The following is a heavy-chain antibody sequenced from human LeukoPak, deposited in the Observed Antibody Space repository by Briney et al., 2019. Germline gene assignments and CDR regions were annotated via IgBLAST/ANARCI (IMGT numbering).Heavy chain of an antibody. CDR3: ARSKAGLRIDY. D-gene: IGHD4-17*01. CDR2: IFYSGST. V-gene: IGHV4-59*01. J-gene: IGHJ4*02. CDR1: GASFSSYY. Sequence: SETLSLTCTVSGASFSSYYWSWIRQPPGKGLEWIGYIFYSGSTNSNPSLKRRVTISVDASKNQFSLKLSSVTAADTAVYYCARSKAGLRIDYWGQGTLVTVSS.